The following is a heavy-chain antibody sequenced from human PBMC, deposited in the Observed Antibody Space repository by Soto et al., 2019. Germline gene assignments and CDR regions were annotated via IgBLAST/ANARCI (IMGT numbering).Heavy chain of an antibody. D-gene: IGHD3-3*01. Sequence: PAGSLRLSCAASAVTFTVFGMHWARQAQGKGLEWVAVIWYDGSNKYYADSVKGRFTISRDNSKNTLYLQMNSLRAEDTAVYYCARDLEIGLHYDFWSGEGMDVWGQGTTVTVSS. CDR3: ARDLEIGLHYDFWSGEGMDV. CDR2: IWYDGSNK. CDR1: AVTFTVFG. J-gene: IGHJ6*02. V-gene: IGHV3-33*01.